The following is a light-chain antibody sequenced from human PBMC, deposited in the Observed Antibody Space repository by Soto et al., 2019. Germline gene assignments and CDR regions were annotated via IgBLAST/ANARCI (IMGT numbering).Light chain of an antibody. CDR2: DAS. CDR1: QSVGSN. J-gene: IGKJ4*01. V-gene: IGKV3-15*01. CDR3: QQFNIWPHMLS. Sequence: IVVTQSPATLSVSPGERVTLSCRASQSVGSNLAWYQQRPGQAPRLLIYDASTRATGIPDRFGGSGSGTEFTLTISSLQSEDFAVYYCQQFNIWPHMLSFGGGTKLEMK.